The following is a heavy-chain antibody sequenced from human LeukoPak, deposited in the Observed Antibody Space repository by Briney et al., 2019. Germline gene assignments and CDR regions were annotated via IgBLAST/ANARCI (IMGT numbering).Heavy chain of an antibody. CDR3: ARAGRPYLLSSGYHHFDY. D-gene: IGHD3-22*01. CDR1: GGSISSYY. Sequence: SETLSLTCTVSGGSISSYYWSWLRQPPGKGLEWIGYIYYSESTNYNPSLKSRVTISVDTSKNQFSLKLSSVTAADTAVYYCARAGRPYLLSSGYHHFDYWGQGTLVTVSS. J-gene: IGHJ4*02. CDR2: IYYSEST. V-gene: IGHV4-59*01.